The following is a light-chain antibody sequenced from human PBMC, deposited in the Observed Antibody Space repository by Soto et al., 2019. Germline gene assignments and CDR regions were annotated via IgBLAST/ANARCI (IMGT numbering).Light chain of an antibody. V-gene: IGKV1-5*01. CDR3: QQFNSYPLT. J-gene: IGKJ4*01. Sequence: IQMTQSPSTLSAWLVDIGTITFRASQSISSRLAWYQQKPGKAPKFLIYDASSLESGVPSRFSGSGSGTQFTLTISSLQPDDSATYYCQQFNSYPLTFGGGTKVDIK. CDR1: QSISSR. CDR2: DAS.